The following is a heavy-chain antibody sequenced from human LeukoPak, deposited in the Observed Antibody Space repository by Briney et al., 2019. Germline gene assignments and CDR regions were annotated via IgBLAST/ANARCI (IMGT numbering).Heavy chain of an antibody. D-gene: IGHD3-10*01. CDR3: ARDYYVSGTYRFDY. V-gene: IGHV3-48*02. CDR1: GFTLSSYT. CDR2: ISGGSSTI. J-gene: IGHJ4*02. Sequence: GGSLRLSCAASGFTLSSYTMNWVRQAPGKGLEWVSYISGGSSTIHYADSVKGRFTISRDNAKNSLYLRMNSLRDEDTAVYYCARDYYVSGTYRFDYWGQGTLVTVSS.